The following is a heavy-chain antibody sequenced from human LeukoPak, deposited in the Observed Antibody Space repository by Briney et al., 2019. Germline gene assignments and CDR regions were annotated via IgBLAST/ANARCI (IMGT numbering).Heavy chain of an antibody. CDR3: VRDGQGSTPLDY. V-gene: IGHV3-23*01. J-gene: IGHJ4*02. Sequence: GGSLRLSCAASGFSFNTYAMSWVRQAPGKGLEWVSAISNTGGSTNYADSVKGRFTISRDKSKNTLSLQMNSLRAEDTAVYYCVRDGQGSTPLDYWGQGTLVTVSS. CDR2: ISNTGGST. CDR1: GFSFNTYA. D-gene: IGHD2-15*01.